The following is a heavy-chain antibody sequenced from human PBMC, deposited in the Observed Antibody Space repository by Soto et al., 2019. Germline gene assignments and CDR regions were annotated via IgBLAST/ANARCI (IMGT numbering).Heavy chain of an antibody. CDR3: ARDRGYYYDSSGLGDAFDI. CDR2: IRTKADSYT. CDR1: GFTFSGSA. Sequence: PGGSLRLSCAASGFTFSGSAMHWVRQASGKGLEWVGRIRTKADSYTNYADSVKGRFTISRDNAKNSLYLQMNSLRAEDTAVYYCARDRGYYYDSSGLGDAFDIWGQGTMVTVSS. D-gene: IGHD3-22*01. J-gene: IGHJ3*02. V-gene: IGHV3-73*01.